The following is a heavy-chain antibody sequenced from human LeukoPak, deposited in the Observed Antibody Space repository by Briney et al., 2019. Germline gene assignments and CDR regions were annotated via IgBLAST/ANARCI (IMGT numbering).Heavy chain of an antibody. Sequence: GGSLRLSCAASGFTFSSYAMSWVRQAPGKGLEWVSYISSSGSTIYYADSVKGRFTISRDNAKNSLYLQMNSLRAEDTAVYYCARDGSSPPGHFDYWGQGTLVTVSS. CDR2: ISSSGSTI. J-gene: IGHJ4*02. V-gene: IGHV3-48*03. CDR3: ARDGSSPPGHFDY. CDR1: GFTFSSYA.